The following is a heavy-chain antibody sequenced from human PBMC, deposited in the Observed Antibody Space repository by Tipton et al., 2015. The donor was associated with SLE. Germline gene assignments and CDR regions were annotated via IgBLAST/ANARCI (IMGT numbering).Heavy chain of an antibody. CDR2: INHRGST. Sequence: TLSLTCAVYGGSFSGYYWSWISQPPGKGLEWIGEINHRGSTNYNPSPKSRVTISVDTSKNQFSLKVSSVTAADTAVYYCARRDGYSSIWNWFDPWGQGTLVTVSS. V-gene: IGHV4-34*01. J-gene: IGHJ5*02. D-gene: IGHD6-13*01. CDR1: GGSFSGYY. CDR3: ARRDGYSSIWNWFDP.